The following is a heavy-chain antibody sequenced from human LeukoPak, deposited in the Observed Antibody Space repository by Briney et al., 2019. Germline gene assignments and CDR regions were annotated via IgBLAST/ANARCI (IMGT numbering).Heavy chain of an antibody. D-gene: IGHD2-8*02. CDR1: GFTFRSYE. CDR3: ASLSGVWDTGDKKWFGP. V-gene: IGHV3-48*03. J-gene: IGHJ5*02. CDR2: ISSSGSTI. Sequence: PGGSLRLSCAASGFTFRSYEMYWVRQAPGKGLEWLSYISSSGSTIYYADSVKGRFTISRDNAENTVYLQTNSLRVEDTAMYYCASLSGVWDTGDKKWFGPWGQGTLVTVSS.